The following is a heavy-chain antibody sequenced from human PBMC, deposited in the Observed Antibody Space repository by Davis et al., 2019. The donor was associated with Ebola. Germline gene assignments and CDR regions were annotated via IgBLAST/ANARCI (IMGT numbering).Heavy chain of an antibody. CDR1: GYTFTGYY. CDR3: ASGEEVWSF. D-gene: IGHD1-26*01. J-gene: IGHJ2*01. CDR2: INPNSGGT. V-gene: IGHV1-2*06. Sequence: ASVKVSCKASGYTFTGYYMHWVRQAPGQGLEWMGRINPNSGGTNYAQKFQGRVTMTRDTSTSTVYMELRSLRSDDTAVYYCASGEEVWSFWGRGTLVTVSS.